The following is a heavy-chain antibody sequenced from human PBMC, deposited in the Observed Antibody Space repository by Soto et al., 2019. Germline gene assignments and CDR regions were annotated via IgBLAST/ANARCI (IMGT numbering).Heavy chain of an antibody. CDR2: IKPDESEK. Sequence: VQLVESGGGLVQPGGSLRLSCTASGFTFSDSWMTWVRQAPGKGLEWVARIKPDESEKKYADSVKGRFSISRDNAKNSMYLQMDSLRGEDTAVHYCVRGGSNYASWGQGTLVTVSS. V-gene: IGHV3-7*01. J-gene: IGHJ5*02. CDR3: VRGGSNYAS. CDR1: GFTFSDSW. D-gene: IGHD4-4*01.